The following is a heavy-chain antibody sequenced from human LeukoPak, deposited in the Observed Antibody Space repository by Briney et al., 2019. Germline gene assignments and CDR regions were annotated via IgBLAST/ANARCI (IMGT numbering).Heavy chain of an antibody. CDR3: TSPAC. V-gene: IGHV3-23*01. J-gene: IGHJ4*02. Sequence: PGGSLRLSCAVSGFAFGSEAMSWVRQSPARGLEWVASISPGGGTTFYADSVKGRFTISRDNAKNSLYLQMNSLRAEDTAVYYCTSPACWGQGTLVTVSS. CDR2: ISPGGGTT. CDR1: GFAFGSEA.